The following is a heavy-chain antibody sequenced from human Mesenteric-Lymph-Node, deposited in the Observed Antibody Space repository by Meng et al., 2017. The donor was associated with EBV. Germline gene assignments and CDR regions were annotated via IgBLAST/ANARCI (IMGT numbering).Heavy chain of an antibody. J-gene: IGHJ4*02. CDR2: ITGNGGNT. Sequence: EVQLLESGGGLVQPGGSLRLSCAASGFTFSSHSMSWVRQAQGKGLEWVSAITGNGGNTYYADSVKGRFTISRDNSKNTVYLQMNSLRAEDTAVYYCARLTDYWGQGTLVTVSS. V-gene: IGHV3-23*01. CDR1: GFTFSSHS. CDR3: ARLTDY. D-gene: IGHD3-9*01.